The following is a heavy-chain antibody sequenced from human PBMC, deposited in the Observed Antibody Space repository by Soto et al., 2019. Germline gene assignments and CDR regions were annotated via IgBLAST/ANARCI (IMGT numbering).Heavy chain of an antibody. J-gene: IGHJ6*02. CDR3: ARDLGVADKILYYYYGMDV. V-gene: IGHV4-61*01. Sequence: SETLSLTCTVSGGSVSSGSYYWSWIRQPPGKGLEWIGYIYYSGSTNYNPSLKSRVTISVDTSKNQFSLKLSSVTAADTAVYYCARDLGVADKILYYYYGMDVWGQGTTVTVSS. D-gene: IGHD6-19*01. CDR1: GGSVSSGSYY. CDR2: IYYSGST.